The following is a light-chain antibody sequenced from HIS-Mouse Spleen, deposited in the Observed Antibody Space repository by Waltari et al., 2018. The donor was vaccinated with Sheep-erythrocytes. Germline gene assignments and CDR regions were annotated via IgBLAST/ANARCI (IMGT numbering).Light chain of an antibody. CDR3: SSYTSSSTWV. V-gene: IGLV2-14*01. CDR1: SSDVGGYHY. CDR2: EVS. J-gene: IGLJ3*02. Sequence: QSALTQPASVSGSPGQSITISCTGTSSDVGGYHYVSWNQQHPGKAPKLMIYEVSNRPSGVSNRFSGSKSGNTASLTISGLQAEDEADYYCSSYTSSSTWVFGGGTKLTVL.